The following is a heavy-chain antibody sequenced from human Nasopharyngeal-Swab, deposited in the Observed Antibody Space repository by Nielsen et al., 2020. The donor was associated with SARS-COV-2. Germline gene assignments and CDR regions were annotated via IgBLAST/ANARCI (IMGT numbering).Heavy chain of an antibody. CDR1: GGSFSGYY. V-gene: IGHV4-34*01. J-gene: IGHJ5*02. CDR2: ISDRGST. D-gene: IGHD3-16*02. CDR3: AREGYLFTWLDP. Sequence: SETLSLTCVVSGGSFSGYYWAWIRQPPGKGLEWIGHISDRGSTNYNPALRSRVLISVDTSKNQFSLRLRSVTAADTAMYYCAREGYLFTWLDPWGQGTLVTVSS.